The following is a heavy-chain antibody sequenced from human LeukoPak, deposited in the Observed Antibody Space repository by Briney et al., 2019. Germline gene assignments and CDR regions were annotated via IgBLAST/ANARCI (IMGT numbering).Heavy chain of an antibody. Sequence: GGSLRLSCAASGFTFSIYCMHWVRQAPGKGLEWVAVIWNDGSNKYYADSVKGRFTISRDNSKNTLYLQMKSLRAEDTAVYSCARASGPFDYWGQGTLVTVSS. CDR1: GFTFSIYC. CDR2: IWNDGSNK. CDR3: ARASGPFDY. V-gene: IGHV3-33*01. J-gene: IGHJ4*02. D-gene: IGHD3-10*01.